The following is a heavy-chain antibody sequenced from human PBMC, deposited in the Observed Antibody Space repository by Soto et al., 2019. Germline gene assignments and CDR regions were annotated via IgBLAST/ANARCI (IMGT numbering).Heavy chain of an antibody. D-gene: IGHD3-10*01. CDR3: ARGYDGSAYFYPLGDGMDV. V-gene: IGHV4-34*01. J-gene: IGHJ6*01. Sequence: QVQLQQWGAGLLKPSGTLSLTCAVHGGSFSGFYWTWIRQPPGKGLEWIGEINHSGSSSYNPPLTRRVTLSLDTSRNQFSLSVNFVTAADTAVYYCARGYDGSAYFYPLGDGMDVWGQGTTVTVSS. CDR1: GGSFSGFY. CDR2: INHSGSS.